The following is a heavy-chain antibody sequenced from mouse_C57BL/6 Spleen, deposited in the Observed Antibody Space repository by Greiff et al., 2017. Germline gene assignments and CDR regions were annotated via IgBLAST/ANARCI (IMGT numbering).Heavy chain of an antibody. CDR3: TREYYYGSRGGFAY. J-gene: IGHJ3*01. CDR2: IYPGNSDT. Sequence: EVQLQQSGTVLARPGASVKMSCKTSGYTFTSYWMHWVKQRPGQGLEWIGAIYPGNSDTSYNQKFKGKAKLTAVTSASTAYMELSSLTNEDSAVYYCTREYYYGSRGGFAYWGQGTLVTVSA. D-gene: IGHD1-1*01. CDR1: GYTFTSYW. V-gene: IGHV1-5*01.